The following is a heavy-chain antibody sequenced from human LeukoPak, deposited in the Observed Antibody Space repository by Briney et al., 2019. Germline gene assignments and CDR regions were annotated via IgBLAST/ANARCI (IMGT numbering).Heavy chain of an antibody. CDR1: GVSIGSYY. CDR3: ARDHVYYYGSGSSRDAFDI. J-gene: IGHJ3*02. CDR2: IYYSGST. V-gene: IGHV4-59*01. D-gene: IGHD3-10*01. Sequence: SETLSLTCTVSGVSIGSYYWSWIRQPPGKGLEWIGYIYYSGSTNYNPSLKSRVTISVDTSKNQFSLKLSSVTAADTAVYYCARDHVYYYGSGSSRDAFDIWGQGTMVTVSS.